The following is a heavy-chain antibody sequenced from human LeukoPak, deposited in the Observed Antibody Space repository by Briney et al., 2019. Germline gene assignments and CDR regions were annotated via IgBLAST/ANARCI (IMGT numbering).Heavy chain of an antibody. CDR1: GGSLSSYY. D-gene: IGHD4-11*01. Sequence: SETLSLTCTVSGGSLSSYYWSWIRQPAGKGLEWIGRIYTSGSTNYNPSLKSRVTISVDTSKNQFSLKLSSVTAADTAVYYCARDGDYSNLPGWFDPWGQGTLVTVSS. CDR3: ARDGDYSNLPGWFDP. J-gene: IGHJ5*02. V-gene: IGHV4-4*07. CDR2: IYTSGST.